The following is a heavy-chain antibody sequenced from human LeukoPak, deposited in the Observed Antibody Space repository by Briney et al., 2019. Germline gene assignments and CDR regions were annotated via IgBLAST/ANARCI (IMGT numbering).Heavy chain of an antibody. CDR1: GYTFTSYY. V-gene: IGHV1-46*01. CDR3: ARAMHASSGYSFPPFSNFDY. D-gene: IGHD3-22*01. J-gene: IGHJ4*02. Sequence: GASVKVSCKASGYTFTSYYMHWVRQAPGQGLEWMGIINPSGGSTSYAQKFQGRVTMTRDTSTSTVYMELSSLRSEDTAVYYCARAMHASSGYSFPPFSNFDYWGQGTLVTVSS. CDR2: INPSGGST.